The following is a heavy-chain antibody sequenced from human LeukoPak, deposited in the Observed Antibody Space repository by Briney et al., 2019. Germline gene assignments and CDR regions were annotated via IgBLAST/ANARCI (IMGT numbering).Heavy chain of an antibody. V-gene: IGHV3-72*01. J-gene: IGHJ4*02. Sequence: PGGSLRLSCAASGLTFSDHYMDWVRQAPGKGLEWVGRTRNKANSYTTEYAASVKGRFTISRDDSKNSLYLQMNSLKTEDTAVYYCTRGLVGATLYYFDYWGQGTLVTVSS. CDR1: GLTFSDHY. CDR2: TRNKANSYTT. CDR3: TRGLVGATLYYFDY. D-gene: IGHD1-26*01.